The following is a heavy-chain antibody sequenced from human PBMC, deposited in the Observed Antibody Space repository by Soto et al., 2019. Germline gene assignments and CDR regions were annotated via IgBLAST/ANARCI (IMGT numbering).Heavy chain of an antibody. V-gene: IGHV3-7*03. Sequence: PGGSLRLSCAASGFTFSSYWMSWVRQAPGKGLEWVANIKQDGSEEYYVDSVKGRFTISRDNAKNSLYLQMNSLRAEDTAVYYCAKIGSSGKYGMDVWGQGTTVTVSS. J-gene: IGHJ6*02. CDR1: GFTFSSYW. CDR3: AKIGSSGKYGMDV. CDR2: IKQDGSEE. D-gene: IGHD3-22*01.